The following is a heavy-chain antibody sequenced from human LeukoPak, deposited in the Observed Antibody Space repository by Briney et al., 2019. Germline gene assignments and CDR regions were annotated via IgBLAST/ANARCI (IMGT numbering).Heavy chain of an antibody. D-gene: IGHD3-16*02. V-gene: IGHV3-53*01. CDR2: IYNDGGT. CDR1: GFTVSSNY. Sequence: PGGSLRLSCAASGFTVSSNYMSWVRQGPGKGLEWVALIYNDGGTHYTDSVKGRFTISRDTSRNTLSLQMNSLRVEDSAMYYCVKRLTLGDLSIKGAFALWGQGTMVTVAS. CDR3: VKRLTLGDLSIKGAFAL. J-gene: IGHJ3*01.